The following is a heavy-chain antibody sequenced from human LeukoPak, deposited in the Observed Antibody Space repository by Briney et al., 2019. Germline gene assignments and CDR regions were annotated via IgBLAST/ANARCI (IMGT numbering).Heavy chain of an antibody. CDR2: ISGSGGST. J-gene: IGHJ4*02. V-gene: IGHV3-23*01. Sequence: GGSLRLSCAASGFTFSSYAMSWVRQAPGKGLEWLSAISGSGGSTYYADSVKGRFTISRDNSKNTLYLQMNSLRAEDTAVYYCARGYYYDSSGYDYWGQGTLVTVSS. CDR1: GFTFSSYA. CDR3: ARGYYYDSSGYDY. D-gene: IGHD3-22*01.